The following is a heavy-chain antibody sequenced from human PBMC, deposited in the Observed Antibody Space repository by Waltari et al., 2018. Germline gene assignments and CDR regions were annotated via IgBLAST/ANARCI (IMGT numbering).Heavy chain of an antibody. J-gene: IGHJ3*01. V-gene: IGHV4-39*01. CDR3: ATYIGASVGTAAFDV. D-gene: IGHD5-12*01. Sequence: WIRQPPGQGLEWIGTIPYAGTTYTNPSLRSRLTMSRDTSKNQLSLTLGSTTAADTAVYYCATYIGASVGTAAFDVWGQGTMVTVSS. CDR2: IPYAGTT.